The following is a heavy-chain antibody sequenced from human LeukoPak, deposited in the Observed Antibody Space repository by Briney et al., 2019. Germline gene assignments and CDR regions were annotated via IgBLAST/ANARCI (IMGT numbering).Heavy chain of an antibody. CDR3: ARAGRRHAFDI. CDR2: IYYSGST. V-gene: IGHV4-31*03. Sequence: SETLSLTCTVSGGSISSGGYYWSWIRQHPGKGLEWIGYIYYSGSTYYNPSLKSRVTTSVDTPKNQFSLKLSSVTAADTAVYYCARAGRRHAFDIWGQGTMVTVSS. J-gene: IGHJ3*02. CDR1: GGSISSGGYY.